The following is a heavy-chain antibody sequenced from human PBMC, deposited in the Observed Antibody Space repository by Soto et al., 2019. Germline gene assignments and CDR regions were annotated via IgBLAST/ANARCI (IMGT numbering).Heavy chain of an antibody. V-gene: IGHV3-7*05. D-gene: IGHD6-13*01. CDR3: ARGVSPGSSSLYLDAFDI. Sequence: EVQLEESGGDLVQPGGSLRLSCAASGFTLSAYWMTWVRQAPGKGLEWVANINRDGSKKSYLDSVRGRFTISRDNVGNSLYLQMESLRADVTALYYCARGVSPGSSSLYLDAFDIWGQGTMVTVSS. CDR1: GFTLSAYW. J-gene: IGHJ3*02. CDR2: INRDGSKK.